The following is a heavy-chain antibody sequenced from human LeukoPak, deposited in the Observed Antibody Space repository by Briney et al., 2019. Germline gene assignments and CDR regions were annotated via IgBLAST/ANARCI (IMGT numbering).Heavy chain of an antibody. D-gene: IGHD2-15*01. CDR1: GGSISTSSFY. V-gene: IGHV4-39*07. CDR3: ARGVGYCSGGRCPFDY. CDR2: IYHSGST. J-gene: IGHJ4*01. Sequence: SETLSLTCTVSGGSISTSSFYWGWIRQPPGKGLEWIGSIYHSGSTYYNPSLESRVTISVDTSKNQFSLKVISVTAADTAVYYCARGVGYCSGGRCPFDYWGRGTQVTVSS.